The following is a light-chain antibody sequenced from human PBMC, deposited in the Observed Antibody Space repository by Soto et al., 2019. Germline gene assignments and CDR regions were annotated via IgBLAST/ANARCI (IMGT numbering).Light chain of an antibody. CDR3: QQYGWSPFT. Sequence: ETVLTQSPGTLSLSPGARVTLSCRASESISSDFLAWYQQKPGQAPRLLIHGTSTRATGIPVRFSGSGSGTDFTLTISRLEPEDFAVYYCQQYGWSPFTFGPGTKVDIK. CDR2: GTS. J-gene: IGKJ3*01. CDR1: ESISSDF. V-gene: IGKV3-20*01.